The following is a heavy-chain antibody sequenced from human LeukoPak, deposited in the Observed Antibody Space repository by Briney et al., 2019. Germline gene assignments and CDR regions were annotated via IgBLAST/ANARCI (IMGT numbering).Heavy chain of an antibody. Sequence: PGGSLRLSCAASGFTFSSYSMNWVRQAPGKGLEWVSSISSSSSYIYYADSVKGRFTISRDNAKNSLYLQMNSLRAEDTAVYYCARGGDCSSTSCHYYYYYGMDVWGQGTTVTVSS. CDR3: ARGGDCSSTSCHYYYYYGMDV. J-gene: IGHJ6*02. D-gene: IGHD2-2*01. CDR1: GFTFSSYS. V-gene: IGHV3-21*04. CDR2: ISSSSSYI.